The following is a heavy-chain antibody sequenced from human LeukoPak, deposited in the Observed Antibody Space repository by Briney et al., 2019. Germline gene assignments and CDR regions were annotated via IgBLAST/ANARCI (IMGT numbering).Heavy chain of an antibody. CDR3: ARGLRFLEWLLPFDY. J-gene: IGHJ4*02. Sequence: SETLSLTCTVSGGSISSSSYYWGWIRQPPGKGLEWIGSIYYSGSTNYNPSLKSRVTISVDTSKNQFSLKLSSVTAADTAVYYCARGLRFLEWLLPFDYWGQGTLVSVSS. D-gene: IGHD3-3*01. CDR1: GGSISSSSYY. CDR2: IYYSGST. V-gene: IGHV4-39*07.